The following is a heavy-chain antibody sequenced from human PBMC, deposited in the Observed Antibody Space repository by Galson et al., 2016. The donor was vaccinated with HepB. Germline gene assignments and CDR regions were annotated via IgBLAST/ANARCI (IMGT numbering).Heavy chain of an antibody. J-gene: IGHJ1*01. CDR1: GFTFSSYG. V-gene: IGHV3-30*18. Sequence: LRLSCAASGFTFSSYGMHWVRQAPGKGLEWVTVISFDGTNKYYADSVKGRFTISRDNSKNTLYLQMDSLRAEDTAVYYCAKDPYDTNGYFHEAEYFQHWGQGTLVTVSS. CDR3: AKDPYDTNGYFHEAEYFQH. CDR2: ISFDGTNK. D-gene: IGHD3-22*01.